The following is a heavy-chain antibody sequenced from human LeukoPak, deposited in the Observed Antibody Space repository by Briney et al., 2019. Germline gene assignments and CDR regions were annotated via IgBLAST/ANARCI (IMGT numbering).Heavy chain of an antibody. J-gene: IGHJ4*02. Sequence: RASVKVSCKVSGYTLTELSMHWVRQAPGKGLEWMGGFDPEDGETIYAQKFQGRVTMTRDTSTSTVYMELSSLRSEDTAVYYCARDYNRWRADFFDYWGQGTLVTVSS. D-gene: IGHD3-10*01. CDR1: GYTLTELS. CDR2: FDPEDGET. V-gene: IGHV1-24*01. CDR3: ARDYNRWRADFFDY.